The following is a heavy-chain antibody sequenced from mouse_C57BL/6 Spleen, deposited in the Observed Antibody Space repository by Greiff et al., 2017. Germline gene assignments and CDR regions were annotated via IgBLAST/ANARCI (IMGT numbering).Heavy chain of an antibody. J-gene: IGHJ2*01. V-gene: IGHV14-4*01. CDR1: GFNIKADY. CDR2: FAPENGDT. CDR3: SSDGY. Sequence: VQLQQSGAELVRPGASVKLSCTASGFNIKADYMHWVKQRPEQGLEWIGWFAPENGDTKYAPKFPGKATITADTSSNTAYLQLSSLTSEDTAVYYCSSDGYWGQGTTLTVSS.